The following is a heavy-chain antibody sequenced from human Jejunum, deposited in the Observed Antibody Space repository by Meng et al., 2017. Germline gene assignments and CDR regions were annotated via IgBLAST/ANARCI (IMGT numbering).Heavy chain of an antibody. D-gene: IGHD1-26*01. CDR3: ARGKGSYGSVLDY. Sequence: QLHRKGSGPGLAKPSETLSLTCTVSGGSINSLYWGWIRQPPGKGLEWIGNFYYDGRTYYNPPLKSRVTISIDTSKNQFSLKLSSVTAADTAVYYCARGKGSYGSVLDYWGQGTLVTVSS. CDR1: GGSINSLY. CDR2: FYYDGRT. J-gene: IGHJ4*02. V-gene: IGHV4-39*07.